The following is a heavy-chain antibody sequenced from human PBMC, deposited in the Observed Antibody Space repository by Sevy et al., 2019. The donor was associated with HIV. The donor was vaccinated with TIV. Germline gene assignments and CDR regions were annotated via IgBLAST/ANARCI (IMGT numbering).Heavy chain of an antibody. J-gene: IGHJ4*02. D-gene: IGHD1-26*01. V-gene: IGHV1-2*02. CDR3: ATGEYSGSYYGAYYFDY. CDR1: GYTFTGYY. CDR2: INPNSGGT. Sequence: ASVKVSCKASGYTFTGYYMHWVRQAPGQGLEWMGWINPNSGGTNYAQKFQGRVTMTRDTSISTAYMELSRLRSDDTAVYYCATGEYSGSYYGAYYFDYWGQGTLVTVSS.